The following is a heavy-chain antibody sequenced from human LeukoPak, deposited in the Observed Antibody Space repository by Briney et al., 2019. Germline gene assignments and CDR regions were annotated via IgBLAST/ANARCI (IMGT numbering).Heavy chain of an antibody. D-gene: IGHD3-3*01. CDR3: ARVGSLYDFWSGQYYRYYYYMDV. CDR1: GFTFSNGW. Sequence: GGSLRLSCAASGFTFSNGWMHWGRQGPGEGLVLDSRGNSDGSSRTYADSVKGRFTISRDNAKNTLYLQMNSLRAEDTAMYFCARVGSLYDFWSGQYYRYYYYMDVWGKGTTVTVSS. J-gene: IGHJ6*03. V-gene: IGHV3-74*01. CDR2: GNSDGSSR.